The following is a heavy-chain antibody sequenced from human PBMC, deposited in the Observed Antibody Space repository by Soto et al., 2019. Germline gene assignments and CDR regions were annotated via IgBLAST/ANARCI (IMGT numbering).Heavy chain of an antibody. CDR3: AREGMATMDLYYYYGMDV. V-gene: IGHV1-18*01. Sequence: ASVKVSCKASGYTFTSYGISWVRQAPGQGLEWMGWISAYNGNTNYAQKLQGRVTMTTDTSTSTAYMGLRSLRSDDTAVYYCAREGMATMDLYYYYGMDVWGQGTTVTVSS. CDR1: GYTFTSYG. D-gene: IGHD5-12*01. J-gene: IGHJ6*02. CDR2: ISAYNGNT.